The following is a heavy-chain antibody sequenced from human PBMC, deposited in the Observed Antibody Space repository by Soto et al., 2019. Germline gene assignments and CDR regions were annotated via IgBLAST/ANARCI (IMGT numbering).Heavy chain of an antibody. J-gene: IGHJ6*02. D-gene: IGHD2-2*02. CDR2: IIPIFGTA. Sequence: SVKVSCKASGGTFSSYAISWVRQAPGQGLEWMGGIIPIFGTANYAQKFQGRVTITADESTSTAYMELSSLRSEDTAVYYCARGMGYCSSTSCYTPAEFYYYYGMNVWGQGTTVTVSS. CDR1: GGTFSSYA. CDR3: ARGMGYCSSTSCYTPAEFYYYYGMNV. V-gene: IGHV1-69*13.